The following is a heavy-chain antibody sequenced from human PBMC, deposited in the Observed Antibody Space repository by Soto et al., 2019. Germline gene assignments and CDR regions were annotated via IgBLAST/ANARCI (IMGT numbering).Heavy chain of an antibody. CDR2: ITGGGAGT. D-gene: IGHD4-4*01. CDR1: GFTFNNYA. CDR3: AKCFRNYAVDNSDN. Sequence: EVQLLESGGGLVQPGGSLRLSCAASGFTFNNYAMSWVRQAPGKGLEWVSTITGGGAGTYYADSVKGRFTISRDNSNNMLYLQMNSLRVEETALYYCAKCFRNYAVDNSDNWGQGTLVTVSS. V-gene: IGHV3-23*01. J-gene: IGHJ4*02.